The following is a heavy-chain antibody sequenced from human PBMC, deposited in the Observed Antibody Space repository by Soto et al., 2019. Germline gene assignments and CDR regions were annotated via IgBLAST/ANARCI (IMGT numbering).Heavy chain of an antibody. V-gene: IGHV1-46*01. Sequence: ASVKVSCKVSGNTFTRNKIHWVRQAPGQGLEWMGMINPRDGSTTYAQTFRGRLIVTRDTSTTMVYMELSSLIFDDTAVYFCARDLNHDFWTDPYHFFGMHVSCQGTTVTVSS. CDR2: INPRDGST. D-gene: IGHD3-3*01. J-gene: IGHJ6*02. CDR1: GNTFTRNK. CDR3: ARDLNHDFWTDPYHFFGMHV.